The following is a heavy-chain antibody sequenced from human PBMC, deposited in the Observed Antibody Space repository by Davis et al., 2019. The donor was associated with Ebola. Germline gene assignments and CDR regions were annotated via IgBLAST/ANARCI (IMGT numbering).Heavy chain of an antibody. J-gene: IGHJ4*02. CDR2: IWYDGSNK. Sequence: GESLKISCAASGFTFSSYGMHWVRQAPGKGLEWVAVIWYDGSNKYYADSVKGRFTISRDNSKNTLYLQMDSLRVEDTAIYYCAKENDGSGSYYTHFDYWGQGTLVTVSS. D-gene: IGHD3-10*01. V-gene: IGHV3-33*06. CDR1: GFTFSSYG. CDR3: AKENDGSGSYYTHFDY.